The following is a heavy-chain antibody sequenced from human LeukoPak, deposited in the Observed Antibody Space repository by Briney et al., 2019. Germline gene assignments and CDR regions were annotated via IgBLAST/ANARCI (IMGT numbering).Heavy chain of an antibody. J-gene: IGHJ6*03. CDR3: AREQSVEQSASLGGLFASYYTYYYMDV. CDR1: GYTFTMYY. Sequence: ASVKVSCKASGYTFTMYYIHWVRQAPGQGLEWMGMINPSDGATTYAQRFQGRVTMTRDMSTTTVYMDLRSLRSDDTAVYFCAREQSVEQSASLGGLFASYYTYYYMDVWGRGTTVTVSS. CDR2: INPSDGAT. D-gene: IGHD3-16*01. V-gene: IGHV1-46*01.